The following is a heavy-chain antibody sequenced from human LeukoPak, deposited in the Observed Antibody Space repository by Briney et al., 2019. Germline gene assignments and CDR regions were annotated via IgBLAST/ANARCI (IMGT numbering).Heavy chain of an antibody. Sequence: GASVKVSCKSSGYTFTGYYMHWERQPPGQGLGWMGWINPNSGGTNYAQTFPGRVTMTRDTSISTAYMELRRLRPDDTAVYYCARPELGYCSSTNCYRETWFDPWGQGTLVTVSS. J-gene: IGHJ5*02. CDR1: GYTFTGYY. CDR3: ARPELGYCSSTNCYRETWFDP. V-gene: IGHV1-2*02. CDR2: INPNSGGT. D-gene: IGHD2-2*02.